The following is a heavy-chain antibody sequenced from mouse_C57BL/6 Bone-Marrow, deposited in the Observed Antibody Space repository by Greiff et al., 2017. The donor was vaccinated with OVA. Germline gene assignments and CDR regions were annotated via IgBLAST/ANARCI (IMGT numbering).Heavy chain of an antibody. V-gene: IGHV1-52*01. J-gene: IGHJ2*01. CDR3: ARRNSSGSGYYFDY. D-gene: IGHD3-2*02. Sequence: VKLQQPGAELVRPGSSVKLSCKASGYTFTSYWMHWVKQRPIQGLEWIGNIDPSDSETHYNQKFKDKATLTVDKSSSTAYMQLSSLTSEDSAVYYCARRNSSGSGYYFDYWGQGTTLTVSS. CDR2: IDPSDSET. CDR1: GYTFTSYW.